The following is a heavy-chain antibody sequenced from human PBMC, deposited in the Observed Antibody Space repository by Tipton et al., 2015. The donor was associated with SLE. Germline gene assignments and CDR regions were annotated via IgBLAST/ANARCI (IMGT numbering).Heavy chain of an antibody. CDR3: ARHFYNIGWNHFDN. D-gene: IGHD6-19*01. CDR1: GGSINSPRYF. CDR2: MDYSGSS. V-gene: IGHV4-61*02. J-gene: IGHJ4*02. Sequence: TLSLTCTLSGGSINSPRYFLNWIRQAAGKGLEWIGRMDYSGSSKYNPSLKSRVTISVGTSKNQFSLELSSVTAADTAVYYCARHFYNIGWNHFDNWGPGTLVTVSS.